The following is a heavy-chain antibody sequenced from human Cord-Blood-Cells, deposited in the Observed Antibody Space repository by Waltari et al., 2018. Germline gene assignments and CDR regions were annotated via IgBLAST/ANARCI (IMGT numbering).Heavy chain of an antibody. Sequence: EVQLVESGGDLIQPGGSLRLSCAASGFTVSSNYMSWVRQAPGKGLEWVSVIYSGGSTYYADSVKGRFTISRDNSKNTLYLQMNSLRAEDTAVYYCARESCSGGSCYFGAFDIWGQGTMVTVSS. CDR2: IYSGGST. D-gene: IGHD2-15*01. CDR3: ARESCSGGSCYFGAFDI. CDR1: GFTVSSNY. V-gene: IGHV3-53*01. J-gene: IGHJ3*02.